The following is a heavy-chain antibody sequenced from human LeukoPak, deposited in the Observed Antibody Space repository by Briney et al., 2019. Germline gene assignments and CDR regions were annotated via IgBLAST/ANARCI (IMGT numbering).Heavy chain of an antibody. CDR3: ARDGGWWRFDF. J-gene: IGHJ4*02. CDR2: INPDGSIT. D-gene: IGHD2-8*02. V-gene: IGHV3-74*01. CDR1: GVTFSNRW. Sequence: PGGSLRLSCAVSGVTFSNRWMYWVRQAPGKGLVWVALINPDGSITTHADSVKGRFTISRDNAKNSLFLQMNSLRAEDTAVYYCARDGGWWRFDFWGQGALVTVSS.